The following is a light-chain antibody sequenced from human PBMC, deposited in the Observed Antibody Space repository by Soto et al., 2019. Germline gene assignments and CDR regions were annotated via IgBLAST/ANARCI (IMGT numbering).Light chain of an antibody. J-gene: IGKJ1*01. CDR1: QGVSIL. CDR2: GAS. V-gene: IGKV3-15*01. CDR3: QQYNSYWT. Sequence: EIVLTQSPATLSVSPGERATLSCRASQGVSILLAWYQQKPGQAPRLLIYGASTRATGIPARFSGSGSGTEFTLTISSLQPDDFATYYCQQYNSYWTFGQGTKVDIK.